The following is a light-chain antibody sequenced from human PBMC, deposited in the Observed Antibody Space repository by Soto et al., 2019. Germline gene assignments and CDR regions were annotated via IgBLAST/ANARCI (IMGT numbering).Light chain of an antibody. Sequence: DIQLTQSPSFLSASVGDRVTITCRDSQGISSNLAWYQQKPGKAPKLLIYAASTLQSGVPSRFSGSGSGTEFTLTISSLQPEDFATYYCQQFNSYPITFGQGTRLEIK. CDR2: AAS. CDR3: QQFNSYPIT. CDR1: QGISSN. J-gene: IGKJ5*01. V-gene: IGKV1-9*01.